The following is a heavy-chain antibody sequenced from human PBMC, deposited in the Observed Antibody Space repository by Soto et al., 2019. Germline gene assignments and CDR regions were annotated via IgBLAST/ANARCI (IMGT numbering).Heavy chain of an antibody. CDR1: GFTFSSYP. CDR3: ARNDEQQLGTYGMDV. D-gene: IGHD6-13*01. Sequence: LRLSCAASGFTFSSYPMHWVRQAPGRGLEWVAAISDDGSNKFYADSVKVRFTISRDQSGKKLYLQMTGLRAEDTAVYYCARNDEQQLGTYGMDVWGQGTTVTVSS. CDR2: ISDDGSNK. V-gene: IGHV3-30*04. J-gene: IGHJ6*02.